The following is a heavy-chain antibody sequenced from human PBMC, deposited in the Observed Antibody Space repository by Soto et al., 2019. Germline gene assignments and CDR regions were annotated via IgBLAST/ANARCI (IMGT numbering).Heavy chain of an antibody. Sequence: EVQLVESGGDLVRPGGSLRLSCAASGFTFSNYWMSWVRQAPGKGLEWVANIKQDRSEKYYVDSVKGRFTISRDNAKNSLYLQMNSLRAEDTAVYFCARDLLSYGLDVWSQGTTVTVSS. V-gene: IGHV3-7*03. D-gene: IGHD3-16*02. CDR2: IKQDRSEK. CDR1: GFTFSNYW. CDR3: ARDLLSYGLDV. J-gene: IGHJ6*02.